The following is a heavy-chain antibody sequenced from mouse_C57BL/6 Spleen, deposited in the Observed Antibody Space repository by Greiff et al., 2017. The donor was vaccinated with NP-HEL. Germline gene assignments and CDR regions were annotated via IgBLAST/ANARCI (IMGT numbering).Heavy chain of an antibody. CDR2: ISYDGSN. V-gene: IGHV3-6*01. CDR1: GYSITSGYY. Sequence: EESGPGLVKPSQSLSLTCSVTGYSITSGYYWNWIRQFPGNKLEWMGYISYDGSNNYNPSLKNRISITRDTSKNQFFLKLNSVTTEDTATYYCAREGTGTGAYWGQGTLVTVSA. J-gene: IGHJ3*01. D-gene: IGHD4-1*01. CDR3: AREGTGTGAY.